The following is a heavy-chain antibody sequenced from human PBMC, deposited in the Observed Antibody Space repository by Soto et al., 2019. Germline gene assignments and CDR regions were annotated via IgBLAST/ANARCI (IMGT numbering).Heavy chain of an antibody. J-gene: IGHJ4*02. CDR3: GRDFTRTRHCSSGSCYPLSD. V-gene: IGHV1-69*01. D-gene: IGHD2-15*01. CDR1: GGTFSSYG. Sequence: QVQLVQSGAEVKKLGSSVKVSCTASGGTFSSYGITWVRQAPGQGLEWMGRILPIFGPTIYAQKFQGRVTITADESTGTVYRELSSLRFDDTAVEYCGRDFTRTRHCSSGSCYPLSDWGQGSPVTVSS. CDR2: ILPIFGPT.